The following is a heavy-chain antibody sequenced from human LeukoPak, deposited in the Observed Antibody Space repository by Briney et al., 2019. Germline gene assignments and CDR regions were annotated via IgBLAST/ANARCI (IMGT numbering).Heavy chain of an antibody. V-gene: IGHV3-13*01. CDR1: GFTFSSYD. Sequence: GGSLRLSCAASGFTFSSYDMHWVRQATGKGLEWVSAIGTAGDTYYPGSVKGRFTNSRENAKNSLYLQMNSLRAGDTAVYYCARGSYYYDSSGYYYEGYFDYWGQGTLVTVSS. J-gene: IGHJ4*02. D-gene: IGHD3-22*01. CDR3: ARGSYYYDSSGYYYEGYFDY. CDR2: IGTAGDT.